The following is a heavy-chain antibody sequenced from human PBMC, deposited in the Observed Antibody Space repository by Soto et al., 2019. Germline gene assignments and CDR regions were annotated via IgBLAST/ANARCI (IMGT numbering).Heavy chain of an antibody. D-gene: IGHD3-10*01. Sequence: SETLSLTCAVSGGSISSSNWWSWVRQPPGKGLEWIGEIYHSGTTNYIPSLKSRVTISVDKSKNQFSLKLNSVTAADTAVYYCAGRRDGSGSLDYWGQGTLVTVSS. J-gene: IGHJ4*02. V-gene: IGHV4-4*02. CDR3: AGRRDGSGSLDY. CDR1: GGSISSSNW. CDR2: IYHSGTT.